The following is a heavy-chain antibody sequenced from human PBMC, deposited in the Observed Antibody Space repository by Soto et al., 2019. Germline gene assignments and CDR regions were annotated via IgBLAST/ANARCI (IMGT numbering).Heavy chain of an antibody. CDR1: GYSFTSYW. D-gene: IGHD6-19*01. J-gene: IGHJ4*02. V-gene: IGHV5-51*01. CDR2: IYPGDSDT. Sequence: GESLKISCKGSGYSFTSYWIGWVRQVPGKGLEWVGIIYPGDSDTRYSPSFQGQVPISADKSISNAYLQWSSLKASDTAMYHCARLRRVDLAVAGTDFDHWGQRTLVTVSS. CDR3: ARLRRVDLAVAGTDFDH.